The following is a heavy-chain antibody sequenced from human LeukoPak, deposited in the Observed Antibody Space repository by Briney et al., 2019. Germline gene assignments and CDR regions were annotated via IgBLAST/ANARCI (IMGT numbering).Heavy chain of an antibody. CDR2: IYYSGST. J-gene: IGHJ6*03. CDR3: ARDPTYYDFWSGYYQDRYYYYYMDV. V-gene: IGHV4-34*11. CDR1: GGSFSGYY. Sequence: SETLSLTCAVYGGSFSGYYRSWIRQPPGKGLEWIGSIYYSGSTYYNPSLKSRATISVDTSKNQFCLKLSSVTAADTAVYYCARDPTYYDFWSGYYQDRYYYYYMDVWGKGTAVTVSS. D-gene: IGHD3-3*01.